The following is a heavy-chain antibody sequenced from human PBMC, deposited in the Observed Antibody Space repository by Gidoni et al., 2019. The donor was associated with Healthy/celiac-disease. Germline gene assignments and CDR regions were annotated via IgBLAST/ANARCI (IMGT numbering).Heavy chain of an antibody. V-gene: IGHV3-9*01. D-gene: IGHD3-10*01. Sequence: EVQLVESGGGLVQPGRSLRLSCAASGFTFDEYAMHWVRQAPGKGLEWVSGISWNSGSIGYADSAKGRFTISRDNANNSLYLQMNSLRAEDTALYYCAKDMRAERLGWFDPWGQGTLVTVSS. CDR2: ISWNSGSI. CDR1: GFTFDEYA. CDR3: AKDMRAERLGWFDP. J-gene: IGHJ5*02.